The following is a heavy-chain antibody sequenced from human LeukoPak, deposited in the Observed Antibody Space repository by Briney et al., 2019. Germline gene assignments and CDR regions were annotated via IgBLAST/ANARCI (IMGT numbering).Heavy chain of an antibody. CDR3: AKEGIVVIDY. D-gene: IGHD1-26*01. Sequence: GGSLRLSCAASGFTFSSYAMHWVRQAPGKGLEWVAFIRYDGSNKYYADSVKGRFTISRDNSKNTLYLQMNSLRAEDTAVYYCAKEGIVVIDYWGQGTLVTVSS. CDR1: GFTFSSYA. CDR2: IRYDGSNK. V-gene: IGHV3-30*02. J-gene: IGHJ4*02.